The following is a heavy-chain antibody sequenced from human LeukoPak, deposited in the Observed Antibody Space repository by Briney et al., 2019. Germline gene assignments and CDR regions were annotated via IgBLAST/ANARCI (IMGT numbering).Heavy chain of an antibody. D-gene: IGHD3-10*01. J-gene: IGHJ4*02. V-gene: IGHV3-30*18. CDR2: ISYEGSNK. CDR1: GFTFSTYG. CDR3: AKDQEVVRGVITITNDY. Sequence: GGSLRLSCAASGFTFSTYGMHWVRQAPGKGLEWVAVISYEGSNKYYADSVKGRFTISRDNSKNTLYLQMNSLRAEDTAVYYCAKDQEVVRGVITITNDYWGQGTLVTVSS.